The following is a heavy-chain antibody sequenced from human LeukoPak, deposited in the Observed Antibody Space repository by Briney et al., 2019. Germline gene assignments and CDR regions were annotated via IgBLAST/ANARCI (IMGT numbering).Heavy chain of an antibody. J-gene: IGHJ4*02. Sequence: GGSLRLSCAASGFTFDDYGMSWVRQAPGKGLEWVSGINWNGGSTGYADSVKGRFTISRDNAKNSLYLQMNSLRAEYTALYYCARAGYCSSTSCYYFDYWGQGTLVTVSS. CDR3: ARAGYCSSTSCYYFDY. CDR1: GFTFDDYG. CDR2: INWNGGST. V-gene: IGHV3-20*04. D-gene: IGHD2-2*01.